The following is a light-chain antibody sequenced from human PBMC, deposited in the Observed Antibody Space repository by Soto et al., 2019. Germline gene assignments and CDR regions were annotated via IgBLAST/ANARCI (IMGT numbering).Light chain of an antibody. Sequence: EIVMTQSAATLSVSPGERSTLSFSASQSVSSNLAWYQQKPGQAPRLLIYGASTRATGIPARFSGSGSGTEFTLTISSLQSEDFAVYYCQQYNNWPPWTFGQGTKV. CDR1: QSVSSN. CDR3: QQYNNWPPWT. V-gene: IGKV3-15*01. J-gene: IGKJ1*01. CDR2: GAS.